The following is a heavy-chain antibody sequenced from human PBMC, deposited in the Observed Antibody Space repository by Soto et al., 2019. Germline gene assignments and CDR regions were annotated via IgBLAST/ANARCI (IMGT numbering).Heavy chain of an antibody. CDR2: INAGNGNT. J-gene: IGHJ4*02. Sequence: QVQLVQSGAEVKKPGASVKGSCKASGYTFTSYAMHWVRQAPGQRLEWMGWINAGNGNTKYSQKFQGRVTITRDTSASTAYMELSSLRSEDTAVYYCARDPRWPAYFDYWGQGTLVTVSS. CDR1: GYTFTSYA. CDR3: ARDPRWPAYFDY. V-gene: IGHV1-3*01.